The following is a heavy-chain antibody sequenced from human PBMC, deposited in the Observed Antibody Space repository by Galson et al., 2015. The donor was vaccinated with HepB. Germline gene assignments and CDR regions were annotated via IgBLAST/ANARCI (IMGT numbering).Heavy chain of an antibody. J-gene: IGHJ1*01. D-gene: IGHD3-22*01. CDR3: AKDEAYYYDSSGYHGYFQH. V-gene: IGHV3-30*18. CDR2: ISYDGSNK. Sequence: SLRLSCAASGFTFSSYGMHWVRQAPGKGLEWVAVISYDGSNKYYADSVKGRFTISRDNSKNTLYLQMNSLRAEDTAVYYCAKDEAYYYDSSGYHGYFQHWGQGTLVTVSS. CDR1: GFTFSSYG.